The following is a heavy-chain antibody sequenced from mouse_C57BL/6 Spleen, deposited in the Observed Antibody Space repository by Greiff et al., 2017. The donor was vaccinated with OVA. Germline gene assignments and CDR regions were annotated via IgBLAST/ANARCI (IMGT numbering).Heavy chain of an antibody. CDR3: ASPHYYGSSYRFAY. CDR1: GYTFTSYG. Sequence: VKLMESGAELARPGASVKLSCKASGYTFTSYGISWVKQRTGQGLEWIGEIYPRSGNTYYNEKFKGKATLTADKSSSTAYMELRSLTSEDSAVYFCASPHYYGSSYRFAYWGQGTLVTVSA. V-gene: IGHV1-81*01. CDR2: IYPRSGNT. J-gene: IGHJ3*01. D-gene: IGHD1-1*01.